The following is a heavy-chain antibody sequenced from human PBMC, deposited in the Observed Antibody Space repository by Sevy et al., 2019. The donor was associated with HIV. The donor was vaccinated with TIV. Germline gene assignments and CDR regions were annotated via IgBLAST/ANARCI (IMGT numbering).Heavy chain of an antibody. CDR1: GGSIRSVYW. J-gene: IGHJ5*02. CDR2: IYHRGYT. V-gene: IGHV4-4*02. CDR3: ARGGETPRGFDP. Sequence: SETLSITCAVSGGSIRSVYWWHWVRQPPGKGLEWIGEIYHRGYTNYNPSLKSRVTISVDNFKNQFSLNLYPVTAADTAVYYCARGGETPRGFDPWGQGSLVTVSS. D-gene: IGHD3-16*01.